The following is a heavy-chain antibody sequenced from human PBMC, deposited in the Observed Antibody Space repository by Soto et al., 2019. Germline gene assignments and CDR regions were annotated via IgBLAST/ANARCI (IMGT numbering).Heavy chain of an antibody. CDR2: ISYDGNKS. V-gene: IGHV3-30*18. Sequence: GGSLRLSCAASGFTFSTYGMHWVRQAPGKGLEWVSFISYDGNKSYYAGSVKGRFSISRDNSKNTLYLQMNNLRPDDTVVYFCAKSVLATVGTYFVHWGQGTVVTVSS. CDR3: AKSVLATVGTYFVH. CDR1: GFTFSTYG. D-gene: IGHD6-13*01. J-gene: IGHJ4*02.